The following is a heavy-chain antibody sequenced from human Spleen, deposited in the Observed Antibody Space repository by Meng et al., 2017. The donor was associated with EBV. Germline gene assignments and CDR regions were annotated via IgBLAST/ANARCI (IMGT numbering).Heavy chain of an antibody. V-gene: IGHV4-30-2*01. J-gene: IGHJ4*02. Sequence: QAQGPGSGLVKPSPTLSLTCSVSCDSISSGGYSWSWIRQPPGKGLEWIAYIYHNGSVYYNPSLKSRVTISLDRSKNQFSLELNSVTAADTAVYYCARGIMTTVTTLFFFDSWGQGTLVTVSS. CDR2: IYHNGSV. CDR3: ARGIMTTVTTLFFFDS. D-gene: IGHD4-17*01. CDR1: CDSISSGGYS.